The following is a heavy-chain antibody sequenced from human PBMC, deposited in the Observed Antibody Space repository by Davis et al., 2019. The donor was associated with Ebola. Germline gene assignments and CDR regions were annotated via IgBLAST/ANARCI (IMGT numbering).Heavy chain of an antibody. Sequence: HTGGSLRLSCAASGFTFSSYWMHWVRQAPGKGLVWVSRINSDGSSTSYADSVKGRFTISRDNSKNTLYLQMNSLRAEDTAVYYCTSGSYAGGEDYWGQGTLVTVSS. D-gene: IGHD1-26*01. CDR2: INSDGSST. CDR3: TSGSYAGGEDY. V-gene: IGHV3-74*01. J-gene: IGHJ4*02. CDR1: GFTFSSYW.